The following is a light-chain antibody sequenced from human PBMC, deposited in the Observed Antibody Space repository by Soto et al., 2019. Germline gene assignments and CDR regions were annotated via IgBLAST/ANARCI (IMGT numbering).Light chain of an antibody. V-gene: IGKV3-15*01. CDR1: QFIGIN. Sequence: TQSPVNLSVSPRERATLSCRASQFIGINLAWYQQKPAQPPRLLIYDASTRATGIPARFSGSGSGTEFTLTISSRQSEDFAVYYCQQYNNWPPLTFGGGTKVDIK. CDR3: QQYNNWPPLT. J-gene: IGKJ4*01. CDR2: DAS.